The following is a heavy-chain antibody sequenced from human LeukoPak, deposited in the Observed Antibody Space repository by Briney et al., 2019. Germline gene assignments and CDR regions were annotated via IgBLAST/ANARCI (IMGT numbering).Heavy chain of an antibody. CDR2: IYSDNT. CDR3: ARRAGAYSHPYDF. V-gene: IGHV3-53*01. J-gene: IGHJ4*02. CDR1: GFTFSSYW. Sequence: GGSLRLSCAASGFTFSSYWMSWVRQAPGKGLEWVSFIYSDNTHYSDSVKGRFTISRDNSKNTLYLQMNSLRAEDTAVYYCARRAGAYSHPYDFWGQGTLVTVSS. D-gene: IGHD4/OR15-4a*01.